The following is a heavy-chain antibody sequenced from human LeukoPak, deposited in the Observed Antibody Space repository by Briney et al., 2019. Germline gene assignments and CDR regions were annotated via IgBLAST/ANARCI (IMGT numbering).Heavy chain of an antibody. CDR2: ISWNSGSI. V-gene: IGHV3-9*01. CDR3: AKDNRRHYTSGPNPDSLH. CDR1: GLIFNNYA. J-gene: IGHJ4*02. Sequence: GGSLRLSCAGSGLIFNNYAMHWVRQPPGKGLEWVSGISWNSGSIDYADSVKGRFTISRDNAKNSLYLQMNSLGVEDTAFYYCAKDNRRHYTSGPNPDSLHWGQGALVTVSS. D-gene: IGHD6-19*01.